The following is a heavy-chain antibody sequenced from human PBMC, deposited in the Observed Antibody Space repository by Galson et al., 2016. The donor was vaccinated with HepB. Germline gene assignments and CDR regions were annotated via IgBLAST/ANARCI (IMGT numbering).Heavy chain of an antibody. CDR1: GFTFSSYG. Sequence: SLRLSCAASGFTFSSYGMQWVRQAPSKGLEWVALISYDGRTKFYADSVKGRFTISRDTSKSTLYLPMNSLKAEDTAVYHCAKDAHNGYLLNRFDYWGQGTLCTVS. D-gene: IGHD5-12*01. J-gene: IGHJ4*02. CDR3: AKDAHNGYLLNRFDY. V-gene: IGHV3-30*18. CDR2: ISYDGRTK.